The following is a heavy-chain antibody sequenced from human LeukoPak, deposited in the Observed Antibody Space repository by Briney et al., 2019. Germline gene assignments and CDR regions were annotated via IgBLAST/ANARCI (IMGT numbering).Heavy chain of an antibody. J-gene: IGHJ4*02. CDR3: AKEEGSSTLDY. Sequence: GGSLRLSCAASGFTFSSYWMHWVRQAPGKGLVWVSRINPDGSTTSYADSVKGRFTISRDSAKNTLYLQMNSLRAEDTAVYYCAKEEGSSTLDYWGQGTLVTVSS. D-gene: IGHD1-26*01. CDR1: GFTFSSYW. V-gene: IGHV3-74*01. CDR2: INPDGSTT.